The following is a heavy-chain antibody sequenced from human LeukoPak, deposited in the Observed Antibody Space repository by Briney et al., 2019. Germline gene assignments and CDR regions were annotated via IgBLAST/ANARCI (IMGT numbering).Heavy chain of an antibody. CDR2: ISYDGSNK. V-gene: IGHV3-30*03. J-gene: IGHJ4*02. D-gene: IGHD3-22*01. CDR1: GFTFSSYG. Sequence: GGSLRLSCAASGFTFSSYGMHWVRQAPGKGLERVAVISYDGSNKYYADSVKGRFTISRDNSENTLYLQMNSLRAEDTAVYYCATDYYDSSGGLDYWGQGTLVTVSS. CDR3: ATDYYDSSGGLDY.